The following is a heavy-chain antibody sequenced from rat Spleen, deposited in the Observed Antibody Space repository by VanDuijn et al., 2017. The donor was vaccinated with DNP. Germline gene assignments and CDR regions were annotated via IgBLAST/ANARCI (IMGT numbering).Heavy chain of an antibody. CDR3: ARHGLLSHAMDA. CDR2: ISTSGGST. V-gene: IGHV5-25*01. CDR1: GFTFSNYD. D-gene: IGHD1-12*01. Sequence: EVQLVESGGGLVQPGRSLKLSCAASGFTFSNYDMAWVRQAPTKGLEWVASISTSGGSTYYRDSVKGRFTVSRDNAKSTLYLQMDSLRSEDTATYYCARHGLLSHAMDAWGQGTSVTVSS. J-gene: IGHJ4*01.